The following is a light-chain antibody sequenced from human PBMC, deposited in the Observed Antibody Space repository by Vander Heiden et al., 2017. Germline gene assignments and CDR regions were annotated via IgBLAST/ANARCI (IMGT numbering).Light chain of an antibody. Sequence: SSDLTQPPSVSVSPGQTASIRCSGDNVGEKYAAWYQQKPGQSPVLVIYQDRKRPSGIPERFSGSNSGNTATLTISGTQAMDEADYYCQAWDTSSVVFGGGTKLTVL. J-gene: IGLJ2*01. CDR3: QAWDTSSVV. CDR2: QDR. V-gene: IGLV3-1*01. CDR1: NVGEKY.